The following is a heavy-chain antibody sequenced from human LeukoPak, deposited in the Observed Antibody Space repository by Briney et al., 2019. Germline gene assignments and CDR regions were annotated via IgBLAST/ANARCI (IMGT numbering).Heavy chain of an antibody. D-gene: IGHD2-15*01. V-gene: IGHV1-8*01. J-gene: IGHJ4*02. CDR1: GYTFTSYD. CDR2: MNPNSGNT. CDR3: ARGGSARGGPFRGFL. Sequence: GASVKVSCKASGYTFTSYDINWVRQATGQGLEWMGWMNPNSGNTGYAQKFQGRVTMTRNTSISTAYMELSSLRSEDTAVYYCARGGSARGGPFRGFLWGQGTLVTVSS.